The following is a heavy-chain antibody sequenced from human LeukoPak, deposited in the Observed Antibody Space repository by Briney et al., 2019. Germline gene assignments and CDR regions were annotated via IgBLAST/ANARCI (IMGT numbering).Heavy chain of an antibody. CDR3: ARCSSTGCASSPLAGYLY. J-gene: IGHJ4*02. CDR1: GYSISSGYY. V-gene: IGHV4-38-2*02. Sequence: SETLSLTCTVSGYSISSGYYWGWIRQPPGKGLEWIGSIYHSGSTYYNPSLKSRVTISVDTSKNQFSLKLSSVTAADTAVYYCARCSSTGCASSPLAGYLYWGQGTLVTVSS. CDR2: IYHSGST. D-gene: IGHD2-2*01.